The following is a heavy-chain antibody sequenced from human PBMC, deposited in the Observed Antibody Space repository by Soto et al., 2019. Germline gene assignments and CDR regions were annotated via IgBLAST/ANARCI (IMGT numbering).Heavy chain of an antibody. D-gene: IGHD5-18*01. CDR3: ARGLVQLWRHADYYGMDV. Sequence: QVQLVQSGAEVKKPGASVKVSCKASGYTFTGYYMHWVRQAPGQGLEWMGWINPNSGGTNYAQKFQGWVTMTTDTSTSTAYMELRSLRSDDTAVYYCARGLVQLWRHADYYGMDVWGQGTTVTVSS. CDR1: GYTFTGYY. V-gene: IGHV1-2*04. J-gene: IGHJ6*02. CDR2: INPNSGGT.